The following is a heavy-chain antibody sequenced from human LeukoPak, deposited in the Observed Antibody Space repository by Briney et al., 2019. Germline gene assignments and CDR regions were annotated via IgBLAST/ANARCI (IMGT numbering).Heavy chain of an antibody. D-gene: IGHD5-18*01. J-gene: IGHJ4*02. V-gene: IGHV3-21*01. CDR2: ISSSSSYI. CDR3: ARGGIRLWLGFDY. Sequence: PGGSLRLSCAASGFTFSSYSMNWVRQAPGKGLEWVSSISSSSSYIYYADSVKGRSTISRDNAKNSLYLQMNSLRAEDTAVYYCARGGIRLWLGFDYWGRGTLVTVSS. CDR1: GFTFSSYS.